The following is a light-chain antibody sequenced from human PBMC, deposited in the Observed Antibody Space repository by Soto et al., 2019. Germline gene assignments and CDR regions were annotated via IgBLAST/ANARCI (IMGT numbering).Light chain of an antibody. Sequence: SALTQPASVSGSPGQSITLSCTGTSSDVGGYNYVSWYQQHPGKAPKLMIYDVSNRPSGVSNRFSGSKSCNTASLTISGLQAEDEADYYFSSYTSSSTLDVFGTGTKLTVL. CDR1: SSDVGGYNY. CDR3: SSYTSSSTLDV. J-gene: IGLJ1*01. CDR2: DVS. V-gene: IGLV2-14*01.